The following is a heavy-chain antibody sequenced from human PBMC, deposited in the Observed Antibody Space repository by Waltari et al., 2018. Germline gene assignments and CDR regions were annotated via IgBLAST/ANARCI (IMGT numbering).Heavy chain of an antibody. V-gene: IGHV4-59*01. CDR1: GGSISSYY. CDR3: ARGGWFDP. CDR2: IYYSGST. J-gene: IGHJ5*02. Sequence: QVQLQESGPGLVKPSETLSLTCTVSGGSISSYYWSWIRQPPGKGLEWIGYIYYSGSTNYNPSLKSRVTISVDTAKNQVSLKLSSVTAADTAVYYCARGGWFDPWGQGTLVTVSS.